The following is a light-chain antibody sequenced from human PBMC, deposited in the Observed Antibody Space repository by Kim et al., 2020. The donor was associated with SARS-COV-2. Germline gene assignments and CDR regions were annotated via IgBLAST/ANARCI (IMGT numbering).Light chain of an antibody. CDR3: QQYDNWPLT. Sequence: LSPGERAPLSCRASQSVRSNLAWYQQQPGQPPRLLIYGASTRASSIRGRFSGTGSGTEFTLTISSLQSEDFAVYYCQQYDNWPLTFGGGTKVDIK. J-gene: IGKJ4*01. V-gene: IGKV3-15*01. CDR1: QSVRSN. CDR2: GAS.